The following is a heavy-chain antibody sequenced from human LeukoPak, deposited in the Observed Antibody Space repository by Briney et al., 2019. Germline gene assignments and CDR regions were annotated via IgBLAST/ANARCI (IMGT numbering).Heavy chain of an antibody. CDR2: IYTSGDT. D-gene: IGHD2-2*01. V-gene: IGHV4-4*07. CDR3: ARSPGAPYFYYSMDV. J-gene: IGHJ6*03. Sequence: SETLSLTCTVSGFSISDYYWSWIRQPAGEGLEWIGRIYTSGDTNYNPSLKSRVTMSLDTSKNQFSLKLSSVTAADTAVYYCARSPGAPYFYYSMDVWGKGTTVTASS. CDR1: GFSISDYY.